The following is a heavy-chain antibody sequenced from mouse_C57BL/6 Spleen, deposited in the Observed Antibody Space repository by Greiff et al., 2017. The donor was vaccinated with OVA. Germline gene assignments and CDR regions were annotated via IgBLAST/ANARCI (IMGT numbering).Heavy chain of an antibody. CDR3: ARVGTTVVEDYFDY. CDR2: ISDGGSYT. V-gene: IGHV5-4*01. CDR1: GFTFSSYA. J-gene: IGHJ2*01. D-gene: IGHD1-1*01. Sequence: VQLKESGGGLVKPGGSLKLSCAASGFTFSSYAMSWVRQTPEKRLEWVATISDGGSYTYYPDNVKGRFTISRDNAKNNLYLQMSHLKSEDTAMYYCARVGTTVVEDYFDYWGQGTTLTVSS.